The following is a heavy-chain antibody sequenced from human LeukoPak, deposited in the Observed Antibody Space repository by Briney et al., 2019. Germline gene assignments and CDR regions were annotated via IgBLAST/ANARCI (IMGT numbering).Heavy chain of an antibody. CDR1: GYSISSGYY. D-gene: IGHD2-2*01. V-gene: IGHV4-38-2*02. J-gene: IGHJ4*02. Sequence: SETLSLTCTVSGYSISSGYYWGWIRQPPGKGLEWIGSVYHSGSTYYNPSLKSRVTISVDTSKNQFSLKLSSVTAADTAVYYCARLGYCSSTSCSGASNLDYWGQGTLVTVSS. CDR2: VYHSGST. CDR3: ARLGYCSSTSCSGASNLDY.